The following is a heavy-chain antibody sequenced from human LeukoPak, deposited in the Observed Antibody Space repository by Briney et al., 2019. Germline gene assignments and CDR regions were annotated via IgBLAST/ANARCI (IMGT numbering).Heavy chain of an antibody. CDR3: ARRYYDFWSGYYPAAFDI. CDR2: IYHSGST. CDR1: GYSISSGYY. V-gene: IGHV4-38-2*01. D-gene: IGHD3-3*01. Sequence: SETLSLTCAVSGYSISSGYYWGWIRQPPGKGLEWIGSIYHSGSTYYNPSLKSRVTISVDTSKNQFSPKLSSVTAADTAVYYCARRYYDFWSGYYPAAFDIWGQGTMVTVSS. J-gene: IGHJ3*02.